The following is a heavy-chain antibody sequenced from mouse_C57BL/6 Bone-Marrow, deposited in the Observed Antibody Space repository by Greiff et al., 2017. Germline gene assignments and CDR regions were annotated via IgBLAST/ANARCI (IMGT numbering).Heavy chain of an antibody. CDR2: IDPNSGGP. V-gene: IGHV1-72*01. D-gene: IGHD3-2*02. CDR3: ARSGDSSGYVNAMDY. CDR1: GYTFTSYW. Sequence: QVQLKQPGAELVKPGASVKLSCKASGYTFTSYWMHWVKQRPGRGLEWIGRIDPNSGGPKYNEKFKSKATLTVDKPSSTAYMQLSRLTAEDSSVYYCARSGDSSGYVNAMDYWGQGTSVTVSS. J-gene: IGHJ4*01.